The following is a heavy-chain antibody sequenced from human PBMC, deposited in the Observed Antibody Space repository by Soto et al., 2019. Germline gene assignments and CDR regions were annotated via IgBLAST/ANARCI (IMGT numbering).Heavy chain of an antibody. CDR1: GGTFSSYA. J-gene: IGHJ6*02. CDR2: IIPIFGTA. Sequence: QVQLVQSGAEVKKPGSSVRVSCKASGGTFSSYAISWVRQAPGQGLEWMGGIIPIFGTAKYAQKFQGRVTITADKSKGTAYMELSSLRSEDKAEYYCARPVEAPVVPAAISYYYGMDVWGQGTTVTVSS. D-gene: IGHD2-2*01. CDR3: ARPVEAPVVPAAISYYYGMDV. V-gene: IGHV1-69*06.